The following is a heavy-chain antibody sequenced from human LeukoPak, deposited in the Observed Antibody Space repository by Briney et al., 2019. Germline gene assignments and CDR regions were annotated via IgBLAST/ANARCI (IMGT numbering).Heavy chain of an antibody. V-gene: IGHV4-39*01. J-gene: IGHJ5*02. CDR3: AGKQGITIFAVVAFDP. CDR1: GGSISSSDYY. Sequence: PSETLSLTCTVSGGSISSSDYYWGWVRQPPGKGLEWIGSIYHSGSTYYNPSLKSRVTISLDTPKNQFSLKLNSMTAADTAVYYCAGKQGITIFAVVAFDPWGQGILVTVSS. CDR2: IYHSGST. D-gene: IGHD3-3*01.